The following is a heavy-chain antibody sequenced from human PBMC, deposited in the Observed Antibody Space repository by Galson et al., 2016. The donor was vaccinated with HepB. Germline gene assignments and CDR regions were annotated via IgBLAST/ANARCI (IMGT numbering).Heavy chain of an antibody. V-gene: IGHV1-69*13. CDR3: ARALPRRDGCRGYWLDP. J-gene: IGHJ5*02. CDR1: GGTFSSIP. Sequence: SVKVSCKASGGTFSSIPISWVRQAPGQGLEWMGGIVPIFGTANYAQKFQGRLTITADESTTTAYMELRSLRSEDTAMYFCARALPRRDGCRGYWLDPWGQGTLVAVSS. D-gene: IGHD5-24*01. CDR2: IVPIFGTA.